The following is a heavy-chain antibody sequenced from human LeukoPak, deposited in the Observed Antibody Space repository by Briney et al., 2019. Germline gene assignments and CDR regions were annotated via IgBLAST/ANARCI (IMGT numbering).Heavy chain of an antibody. J-gene: IGHJ4*02. CDR1: GGSISSYY. V-gene: IGHV4-59*08. D-gene: IGHD3-10*01. CDR3: ARHPPRRGGRDY. CDR2: IYYSGST. Sequence: SETLSLTCTVSGGSISSYYWSWIRQPPGKGLEWIGYIYYSGSTNYNPSLKSRVTISVDTSKNQFSLKLSSVTAADTAVYYCARHPPRRGGRDYWGQGTLVTVSS.